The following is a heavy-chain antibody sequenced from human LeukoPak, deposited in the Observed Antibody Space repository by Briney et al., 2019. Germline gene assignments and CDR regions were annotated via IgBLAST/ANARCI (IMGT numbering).Heavy chain of an antibody. CDR3: ARGADFDWLWGYYYGMDV. D-gene: IGHD3-9*01. J-gene: IGHJ6*02. CDR1: GGSMNNYY. CDR2: IYYSGST. V-gene: IGHV4-59*01. Sequence: SETLSLTCTVSGGSMNNYYWSWLRQPPGKGLEWIGYIYYSGSTNYNPSLKSRVTISVDTSKNQFSLKLSSVTAADTAVYYCARGADFDWLWGYYYGMDVWGQGTTVTVSS.